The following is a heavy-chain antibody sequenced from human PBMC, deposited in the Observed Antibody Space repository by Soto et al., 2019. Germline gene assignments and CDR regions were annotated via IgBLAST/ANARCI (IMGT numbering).Heavy chain of an antibody. Sequence: QITLKESGPTLVKPTQTLTLTCTFSGFSLSTSGMGVAWIRQPPEKALEWLAVIYWTDDKRYSPSLKSRLTITKDTSKNQVVLTRTDMAPVDTATYYCAHRKSSYYGSENTYYYGMDVWGQGTTVTVSS. CDR3: AHRKSSYYGSENTYYYGMDV. CDR1: GFSLSTSGMG. V-gene: IGHV2-5*01. D-gene: IGHD3-10*01. CDR2: IYWTDDK. J-gene: IGHJ6*02.